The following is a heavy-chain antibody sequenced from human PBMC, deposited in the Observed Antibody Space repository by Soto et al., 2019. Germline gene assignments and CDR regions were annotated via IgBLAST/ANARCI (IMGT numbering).Heavy chain of an antibody. CDR1: GFTFSSYW. CDR3: ARACTRGSTSCYSNWFDP. J-gene: IGHJ5*02. CDR2: IKQDGSEK. V-gene: IGHV3-7*03. D-gene: IGHD2-2*02. Sequence: EVQLVESGGGLVQPGGSLRLSCAASGFTFSSYWMSWVRQAPGKGLEWVANIKQDGSEKYYVDSVKGRFTISRDNAKNSLYLQMNSLRAEDTAVYYCARACTRGSTSCYSNWFDPWGQGTLVTVSS.